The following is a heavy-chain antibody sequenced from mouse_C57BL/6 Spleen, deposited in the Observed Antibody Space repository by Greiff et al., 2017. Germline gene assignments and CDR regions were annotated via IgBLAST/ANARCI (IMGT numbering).Heavy chain of an antibody. V-gene: IGHV5-4*01. Sequence: EVQVVESGGGLVKPGGSLKLSCAASGFTFSSYAMSWVRQTPEKRLEWVATISNGGSYTYYPDNVKGRVTISRDNAKNNLYLQMSHLKSEDTAMYYCARDDDGYGYFDYWGQGTTLTVSS. CDR1: GFTFSSYA. J-gene: IGHJ2*01. CDR2: ISNGGSYT. D-gene: IGHD2-3*01. CDR3: ARDDDGYGYFDY.